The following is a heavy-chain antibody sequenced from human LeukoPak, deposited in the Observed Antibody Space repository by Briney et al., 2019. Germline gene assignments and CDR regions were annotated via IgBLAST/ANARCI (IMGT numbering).Heavy chain of an antibody. CDR2: IYHGDSDT. Sequence: ESLKISCKGSGYSFTSYWIGWVRQMPGKGGGWMGIIYHGDSDTRYSPSFQGQVTISADKSISTAYLQWSSLKASDTAMYYCARNFPSLLLHDIWGQGTMVTVSS. D-gene: IGHD2-21*01. CDR1: GYSFTSYW. CDR3: ARNFPSLLLHDI. V-gene: IGHV5-51*01. J-gene: IGHJ3*02.